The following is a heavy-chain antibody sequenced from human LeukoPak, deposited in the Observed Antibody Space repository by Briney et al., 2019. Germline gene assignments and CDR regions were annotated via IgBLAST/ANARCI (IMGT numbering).Heavy chain of an antibody. CDR1: GFTFSDYY. CDR2: ISSSGSTI. D-gene: IGHD3-9*01. J-gene: IGHJ4*02. Sequence: PGGSLRLSCAASGFTFSDYYMSWIRQAPGKGLEWVSYISSSGSTIYYADSVKGRFTISRDNAKNSLYLQMNSLRAEDTAVYYCARDSKWLASYDILTGYPAAPFDYWGQGTLVTVSS. CDR3: ARDSKWLASYDILTGYPAAPFDY. V-gene: IGHV3-11*04.